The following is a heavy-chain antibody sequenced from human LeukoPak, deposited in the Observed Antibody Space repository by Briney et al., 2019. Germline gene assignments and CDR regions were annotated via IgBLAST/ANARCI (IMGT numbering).Heavy chain of an antibody. V-gene: IGHV3-66*01. D-gene: IGHD6-25*01. CDR3: ARIAAAGPVDY. CDR1: GLTVISNY. CDR2: IYSGVGT. J-gene: IGHJ4*02. Sequence: GGSLRLSCAASGLTVISNYMSWVRQAPGKGLEWVSVIYSGVGTYYADSVKGRFIISRDNSKNTLYPQMNSLRVEDTAVYYCARIAAAGPVDYWGQGTLVTVSS.